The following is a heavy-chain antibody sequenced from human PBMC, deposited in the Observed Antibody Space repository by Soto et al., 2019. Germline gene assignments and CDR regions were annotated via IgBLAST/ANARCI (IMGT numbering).Heavy chain of an antibody. V-gene: IGHV3-66*01. D-gene: IGHD5-18*01. CDR2: IYSGGST. Sequence: EVQLVESGGGLVQPGGSLRLSCAASGFTVSTNFMTWVRQAPGKGLEWVSVIYSGGSTFYADSVKGRFTITRDNSENTLYFQMNSLRAEDTAVYYCARDKKQLWPNYYDDGLDVWGQGTTVTVSS. CDR3: ARDKKQLWPNYYDDGLDV. CDR1: GFTVSTNF. J-gene: IGHJ6*02.